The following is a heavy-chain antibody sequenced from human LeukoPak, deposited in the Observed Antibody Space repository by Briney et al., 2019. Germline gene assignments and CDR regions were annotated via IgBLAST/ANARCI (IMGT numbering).Heavy chain of an antibody. Sequence: SVKVSCKASGGTFSSYTISWVRQAPGQGLEWMGGIIPLFGTANYAQKFQGRVTITADKSTSTAYMELSSLRSEDTAMYYCAKEHYYYQYMDVWGKGTTVIVSS. CDR3: AKEHYYYQYMDV. CDR1: GGTFSSYT. CDR2: IIPLFGTA. J-gene: IGHJ6*03. V-gene: IGHV1-69*06.